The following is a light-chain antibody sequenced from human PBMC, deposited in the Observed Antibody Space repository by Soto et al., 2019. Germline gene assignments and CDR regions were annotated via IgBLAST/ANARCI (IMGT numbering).Light chain of an antibody. Sequence: DIQLTQSPSVLSASVGDTVTITCRASQALSKYLAWYQQKPGKAPDLLIYSASTLQSGVPSRFSGSVSETEFSLTIRAVQPEDFATYYCQQLSRYPLTFGGGTKVDIK. J-gene: IGKJ4*01. V-gene: IGKV1-9*01. CDR2: SAS. CDR3: QQLSRYPLT. CDR1: QALSKY.